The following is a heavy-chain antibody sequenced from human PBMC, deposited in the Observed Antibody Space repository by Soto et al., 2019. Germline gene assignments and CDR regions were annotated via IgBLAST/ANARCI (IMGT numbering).Heavy chain of an antibody. CDR3: AKELKGSGSFREYYFDY. J-gene: IGHJ4*02. CDR2: ISYDGSNK. D-gene: IGHD3-10*01. V-gene: IGHV3-30*18. Sequence: QVQLVESGGGVVQPGRSLRLSCAASGFTFSSYGMHWVRQAPGKGLEWVAVISYDGSNKYYADSVKGRFTISRDNSKNTLYLQMNSLRAEDTAVYYCAKELKGSGSFREYYFDYWGQGTLVTVSS. CDR1: GFTFSSYG.